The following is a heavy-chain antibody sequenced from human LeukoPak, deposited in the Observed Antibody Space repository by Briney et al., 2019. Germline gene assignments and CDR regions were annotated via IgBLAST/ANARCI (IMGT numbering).Heavy chain of an antibody. CDR2: IKSDGSET. Sequence: GGSLRLSCEAYGFTFSSNWIHWVRQAPGKGLMWVSRIKSDGSETSYADSVKGRFTISRDNARNTLYLQMNSLRPEDTAIYYCASDRVFYGLDVWGQGTTVTVSS. CDR1: GFTFSSNW. V-gene: IGHV3-74*01. J-gene: IGHJ6*02. CDR3: ASDRVFYGLDV.